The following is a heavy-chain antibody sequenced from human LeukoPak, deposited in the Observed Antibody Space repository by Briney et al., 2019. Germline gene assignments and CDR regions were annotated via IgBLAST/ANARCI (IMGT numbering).Heavy chain of an antibody. J-gene: IGHJ6*03. CDR3: ARVMGVYASYYYYMDV. V-gene: IGHV3-23*01. CDR1: GFTFSTYA. CDR2: ISGTGGST. Sequence: AGGSLRLSCAASGFTFSTYAMTWVRQAPGKGLEWVSLISGTGGSTYYADSVEGRFTISRDNSKNTVSLQMKSLRAEDTAVYYCARVMGVYASYYYYMDVWGKGTTVAVSS. D-gene: IGHD2-8*02.